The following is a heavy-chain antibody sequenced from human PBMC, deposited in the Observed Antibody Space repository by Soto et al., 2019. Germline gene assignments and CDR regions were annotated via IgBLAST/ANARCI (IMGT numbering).Heavy chain of an antibody. CDR2: INHSGST. CDR1: GGSFSGYY. V-gene: IGHV4-34*01. D-gene: IGHD3-9*01. J-gene: IGHJ4*02. Sequence: PSETLSLTCAVYGGSFSGYYWSWIRQPPGKGLEWIGEINHSGSTNYNPSLKSRVTISVDTSKNQFSLKLSSVTAADTAVYYCASARAGNLDGLNYWGQGTLVTVSS. CDR3: ASARAGNLDGLNY.